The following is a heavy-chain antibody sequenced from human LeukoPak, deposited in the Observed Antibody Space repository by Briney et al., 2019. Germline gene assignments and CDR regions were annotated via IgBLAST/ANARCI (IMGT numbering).Heavy chain of an antibody. CDR2: ISSSSSYI. CDR3: ARSPLPDSSSSVGYYYCDY. J-gene: IGHJ4*02. D-gene: IGHD6-13*01. CDR1: GFTFNIYS. Sequence: GGSLRLSCAASGFTFNIYSMNWVRQAPGKGLEWVSSISSSSSYIYYTDSVKGRFTISRDNAKNSLYLQMNSLRAEDTAVYYCARSPLPDSSSSVGYYYCDYWGQGTLVTVSS. V-gene: IGHV3-21*01.